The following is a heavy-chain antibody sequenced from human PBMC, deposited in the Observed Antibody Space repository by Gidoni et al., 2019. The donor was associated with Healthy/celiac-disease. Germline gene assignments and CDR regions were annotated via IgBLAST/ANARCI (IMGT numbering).Heavy chain of an antibody. D-gene: IGHD4-17*01. CDR1: GFNFNTYS. Sequence: EVQLVESGGGLVQPGGSLRLSCAGTGFNFNTYSMNWVRQAPGKGLEWVSYISSSSSTIYYADSVKGRFTISRDNAKNSLFLQMNSLRDEDTAVYYCASGDFTVTRPRFDYWGQGTLVTVSS. V-gene: IGHV3-48*02. J-gene: IGHJ4*02. CDR3: ASGDFTVTRPRFDY. CDR2: ISSSSSTI.